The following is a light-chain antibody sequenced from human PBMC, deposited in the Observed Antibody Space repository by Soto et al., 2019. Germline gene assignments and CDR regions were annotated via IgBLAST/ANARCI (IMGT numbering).Light chain of an antibody. CDR1: QSVSSSY. J-gene: IGKJ4*01. V-gene: IGKV3-20*01. CDR3: QQYYTWPVT. CDR2: DAT. Sequence: EIVLTQSPGTLSLSPGERATLSCRASQSVSSSYLAWYQQKPGQAPRLVISDATDTAAGIPGRFSGSGSGTDFTLTINSLQSEDSAVYYCQQYYTWPVTFGGGTKVDIK.